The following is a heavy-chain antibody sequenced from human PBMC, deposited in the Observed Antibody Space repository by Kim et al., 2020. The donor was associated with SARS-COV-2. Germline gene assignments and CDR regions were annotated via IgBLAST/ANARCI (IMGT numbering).Heavy chain of an antibody. CDR2: VNTNHNP. CDR1: VFTFSRRA. D-gene: IGHD3-22*01. J-gene: IGHJ4*01. V-gene: IGHV3-23*05. CDR3: AKDHPSSGCPPFDS. Sequence: GGSLRLSCAASVFTFSRRAMSWVRQVPGKGLEWIASVNTNHNPYYADSLKGRFTVSIAITQYTLYLPMNSLISDDTALYYCAKDHPSSGCPPFDSCG.